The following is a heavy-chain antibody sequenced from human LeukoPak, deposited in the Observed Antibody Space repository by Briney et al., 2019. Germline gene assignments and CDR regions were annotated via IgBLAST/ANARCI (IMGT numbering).Heavy chain of an antibody. D-gene: IGHD2-21*02. CDR1: GFTFSSYS. J-gene: IGHJ3*01. CDR2: ISSSSGTI. V-gene: IGHV3-48*04. CDR3: ARDLGGGDCY. Sequence: GGSLRLSCAASGFTFSSYSMNWVRQAPGKGLEWLSYISSSSGTIYYADSVKGRFTISRDNAKNSLYLQMNSLRAEDTAVYYCARDLGGGDCYWGQGTMVTVSS.